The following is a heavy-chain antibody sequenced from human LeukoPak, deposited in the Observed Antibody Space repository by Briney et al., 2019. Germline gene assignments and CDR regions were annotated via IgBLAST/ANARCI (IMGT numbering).Heavy chain of an antibody. CDR3: AELGITMIGGV. J-gene: IGHJ6*04. V-gene: IGHV3-48*04. CDR1: RLTLTTHG. CDR2: ISSSGSTI. Sequence: GRSLRLSCAPSRLTLTTHGMHWARQDPGKGLDWVSYISSSGSTIYYADSVKGRFTISRDNAKNSLYLQMNSLRAEDTAVYYCAELGITMIGGVWGKGTTVTISS. D-gene: IGHD3-10*02.